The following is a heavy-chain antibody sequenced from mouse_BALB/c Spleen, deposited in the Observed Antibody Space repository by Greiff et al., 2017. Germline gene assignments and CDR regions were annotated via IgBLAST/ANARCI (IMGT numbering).Heavy chain of an antibody. J-gene: IGHJ4*01. CDR3: ARDYGSSSYAMDY. CDR1: GFTFSSFG. Sequence: EVQLQESGGGLVKPGGSRKLSCAASGFTFSSFGMHWVRQAPEKGLEWVAYISSGSSTIYYADTVKGRFTISRDNPKNTLFLQMTSLRSEDTAMYYCARDYGSSSYAMDYWGQGTSVTVSS. CDR2: ISSGSSTI. D-gene: IGHD1-1*01. V-gene: IGHV5-17*02.